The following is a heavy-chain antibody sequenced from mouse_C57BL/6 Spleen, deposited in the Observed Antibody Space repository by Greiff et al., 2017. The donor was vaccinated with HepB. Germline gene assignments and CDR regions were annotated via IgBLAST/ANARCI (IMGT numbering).Heavy chain of an antibody. CDR1: GYAFSSYW. CDR2: IYPGDGDT. V-gene: IGHV1-80*01. Sequence: QVQLQQSGAELVKPGASVKISCKASGYAFSSYWMNWVKQRPGKGLEWIGQIYPGDGDTNYNGKFKGKATLTADKSSSTAYMQLSSLTSEDSAVYFCARCYYPYYYAMDYWGQGTSVTVSS. D-gene: IGHD2-1*01. CDR3: ARCYYPYYYAMDY. J-gene: IGHJ4*01.